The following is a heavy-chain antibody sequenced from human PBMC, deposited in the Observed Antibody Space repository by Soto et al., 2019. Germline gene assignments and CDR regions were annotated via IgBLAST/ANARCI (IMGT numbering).Heavy chain of an antibody. J-gene: IGHJ4*01. CDR2: ISWNGNTI. CDR1: GFTFDNYA. Sequence: EVQLVESGGGLVQPGRSLRLSCAASGFTFDNYAMHWVRQAPGKGLEWVSGISWNGNTIAYADSVKGRFTISRDNAKNSLYLQMNRLWAEDTAFYFCAKDTGPNWGQGTLVTVSS. V-gene: IGHV3-9*01. CDR3: AKDTGPN.